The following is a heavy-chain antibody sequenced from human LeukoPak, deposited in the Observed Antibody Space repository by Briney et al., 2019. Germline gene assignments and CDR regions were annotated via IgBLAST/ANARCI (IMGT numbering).Heavy chain of an antibody. V-gene: IGHV3-43*02. CDR2: IRADGITT. CDR3: AKDYF. J-gene: IGHJ4*02. D-gene: IGHD3-9*01. CDR1: GFPFDDYA. Sequence: PGGSLRLFCAASGFPFDDYAMHWARHAPGKGLEWVSLIRADGITTYYAASEKSRFTISRDTSRNSLYLQINSLRTEDRALYYCAKDYFWGQGTLVSVSS.